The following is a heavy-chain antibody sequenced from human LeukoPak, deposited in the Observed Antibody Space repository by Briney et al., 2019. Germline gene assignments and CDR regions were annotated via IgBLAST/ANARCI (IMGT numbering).Heavy chain of an antibody. CDR1: GFTFDDYT. V-gene: IGHV3-43*01. Sequence: PGGSLRLSCAASGFTFDDYTMHWVRQAPGKGLEWVSLISWDGGSTYYADSVKGRFTISRDNSKNSLYLQMNSLRTEDTALYYCAKDLSRMVRGIEGYFDYWGQGTLVTVFS. CDR2: ISWDGGST. D-gene: IGHD3-10*01. J-gene: IGHJ4*02. CDR3: AKDLSRMVRGIEGYFDY.